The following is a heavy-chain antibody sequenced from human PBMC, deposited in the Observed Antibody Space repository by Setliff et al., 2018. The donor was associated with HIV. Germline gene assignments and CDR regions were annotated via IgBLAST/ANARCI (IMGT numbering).Heavy chain of an antibody. CDR2: IYFSERP. D-gene: IGHD2-2*01. Sequence: SETLSLTCSVSGAPIDDASYYWAWIRQPPGKGLEWIGSIYFSERPYYNPSLSSRVTISVDTSKNQVSLRLTSVTAADTAVYYCASEARTRSTYYYSMDVWGKGTTVTVSS. CDR1: GAPIDDASYY. CDR3: ASEARTRSTYYYSMDV. J-gene: IGHJ6*03. V-gene: IGHV4-39*01.